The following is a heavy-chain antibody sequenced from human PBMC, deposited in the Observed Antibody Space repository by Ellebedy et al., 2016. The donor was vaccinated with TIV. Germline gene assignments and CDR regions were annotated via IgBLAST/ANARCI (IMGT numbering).Heavy chain of an antibody. D-gene: IGHD3-22*01. CDR2: IIPIFGTA. J-gene: IGHJ4*02. V-gene: IGHV1-69*13. CDR1: GYTFTSYG. CDR3: ARDSSGYYVDY. Sequence: ASVKVSCKASGYTFTSYGISWVRQAPGQGLEWMGGIIPIFGTANYAQKFQGRVTITADESTSTAYMELSSLRSEDTAVYYCARDSSGYYVDYWGQGTLVTVSS.